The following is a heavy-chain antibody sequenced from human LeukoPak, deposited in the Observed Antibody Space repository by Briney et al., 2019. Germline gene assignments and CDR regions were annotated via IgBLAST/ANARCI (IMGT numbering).Heavy chain of an antibody. CDR3: ARDSGSSGYLLY. J-gene: IGHJ4*02. CDR2: ISYDGSNK. CDR1: GFTFSSYA. Sequence: GGSLRLSCAASGFTFSSYATHWVRQAPGKGLEWVAVISYDGSNKYYADSVKGRFTISRDNSKNTLYLQMNSLRAEDTAVYYCARDSGSSGYLLYWGQGTLVTVSS. V-gene: IGHV3-30*04. D-gene: IGHD3-22*01.